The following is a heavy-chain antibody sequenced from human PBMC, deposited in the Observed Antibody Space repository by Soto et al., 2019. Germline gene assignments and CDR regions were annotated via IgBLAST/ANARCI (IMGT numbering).Heavy chain of an antibody. CDR2: ISAYNGNT. CDR3: ARDRIAVAGTYYYYYYGMDV. CDR1: GYTFTSYG. V-gene: IGHV1-18*04. J-gene: IGHJ6*02. D-gene: IGHD6-19*01. Sequence: ASVKLSCKASGYTFTSYGISCVRQAPGQGLEWMGWISAYNGNTNYAQKLQGRVTMTTDTSTSTAYMELRSLRSDDTAVYYCARDRIAVAGTYYYYYYGMDVWGQGTTVTVSS.